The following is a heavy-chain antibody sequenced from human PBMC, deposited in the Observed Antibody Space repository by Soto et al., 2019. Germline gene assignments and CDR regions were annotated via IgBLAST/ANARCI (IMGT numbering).Heavy chain of an antibody. V-gene: IGHV1-18*01. CDR3: ARDILTESDAFDI. Sequence: ASVKVSRKASGSTFTSYGISWVRQATRQDIWCIGSISAQNGNPNSTQKLQGSVTMTTHTSTSTAYLELRTLRSDDTAVYYCARDILTESDAFDIWGQGTMVTVSS. CDR2: ISAQNGNP. D-gene: IGHD3-9*01. CDR1: GSTFTSYG. J-gene: IGHJ3*02.